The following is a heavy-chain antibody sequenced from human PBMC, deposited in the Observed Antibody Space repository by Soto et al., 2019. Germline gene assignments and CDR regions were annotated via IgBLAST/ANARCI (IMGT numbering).Heavy chain of an antibody. V-gene: IGHV4-39*01. CDR3: ARLGRIAARPGIDY. Sequence: SETLSLTCTVSGGSISSSSYYWGWIRQPPGKGLEWIGSIYYSGSTYYNPSLKSRVTISVDTSKNQFSLKLSSVTAADTAVYYCARLGRIAARPGIDYWGQGTLVTVSS. CDR2: IYYSGST. D-gene: IGHD6-6*01. J-gene: IGHJ4*02. CDR1: GGSISSSSYY.